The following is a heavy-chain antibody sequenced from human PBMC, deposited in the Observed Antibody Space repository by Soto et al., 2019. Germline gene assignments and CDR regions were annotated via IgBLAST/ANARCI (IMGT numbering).Heavy chain of an antibody. D-gene: IGHD6-6*01. CDR1: GFTFSSYG. Sequence: LRLSCAASGFTFSSYGMHWVRQAPGKGLEWVAVISYDGSNKYYADSVKGRFTISRDNSKNTLYLQMNSLRAEDTAVYYCAKDLRQQLVLYYGMDVWGQGTTVTVSS. CDR2: ISYDGSNK. J-gene: IGHJ6*02. CDR3: AKDLRQQLVLYYGMDV. V-gene: IGHV3-30*18.